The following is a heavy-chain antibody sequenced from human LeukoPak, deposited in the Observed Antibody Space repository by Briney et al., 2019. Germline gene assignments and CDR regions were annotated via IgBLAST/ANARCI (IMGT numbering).Heavy chain of an antibody. D-gene: IGHD3-3*01. V-gene: IGHV3-7*03. J-gene: IGHJ3*01. CDR2: IKPGGSEK. CDR3: VTFRFLGT. CDR1: GFSFSSYW. Sequence: GGSLRLSCAASGFSFSSYWMTWVRQGPGKGLEWVANIKPGGSEKYYVDSVKGRFTISRDNAKNSLYLQMNSLRAEDTAVYHCVTFRFLGTWGQGTMVTVSP.